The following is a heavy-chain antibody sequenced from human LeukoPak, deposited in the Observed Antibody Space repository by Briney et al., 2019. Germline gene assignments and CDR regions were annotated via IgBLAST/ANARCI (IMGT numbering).Heavy chain of an antibody. CDR3: ARRGLLWFGELLYGWFDP. CDR1: GASVSSGSYS. J-gene: IGHJ5*02. CDR2: IYYSGNT. Sequence: PSETLSLTCTVSGASVSSGSYSWNWIRQPPGKGLEGIGIIYYSGNTYYNPSLKSRVTISVDTSKNQFSRKLSSVTAADTAVYYCARRGLLWFGELLYGWFDPWGQGTLVTVSS. D-gene: IGHD3-10*01. V-gene: IGHV4-39*07.